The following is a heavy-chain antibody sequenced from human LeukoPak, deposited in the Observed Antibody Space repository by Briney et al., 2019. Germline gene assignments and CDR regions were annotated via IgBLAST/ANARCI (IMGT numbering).Heavy chain of an antibody. CDR3: TRGTQDIVVVPAAIRAFDI. D-gene: IGHD2-2*02. J-gene: IGHJ3*02. CDR1: GFTFGDYA. V-gene: IGHV3-49*04. Sequence: GGSLRLSCTASGFTFGDYAMSWVRQAPGKGLEWVGFIRSKAYGGTTEYAASVKGRFTISRDDSKSIAYLQMNSLKTEDTAVYYCTRGTQDIVVVPAAIRAFDIWGQGTMVTVSS. CDR2: IRSKAYGGTT.